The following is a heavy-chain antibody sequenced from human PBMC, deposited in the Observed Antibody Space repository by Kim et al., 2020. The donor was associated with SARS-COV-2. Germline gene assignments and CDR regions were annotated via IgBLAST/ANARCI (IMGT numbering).Heavy chain of an antibody. CDR3: ARHTGGEVDLFDY. CDR2: IYYSGST. Sequence: SETLSLTCTVSGGSISSYYWSWIRQPPGKGLEWIGYIYYSGSTNYNPSLKSRVTISVDTSKNQFSLKLSSVTAADTAVYYCARHTGGEVDLFDYWGQGTLVTVSS. V-gene: IGHV4-59*08. D-gene: IGHD3-16*01. J-gene: IGHJ4*02. CDR1: GGSISSYY.